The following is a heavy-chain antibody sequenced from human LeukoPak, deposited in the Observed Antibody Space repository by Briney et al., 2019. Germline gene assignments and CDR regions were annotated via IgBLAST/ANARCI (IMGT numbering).Heavy chain of an antibody. D-gene: IGHD5-18*01. CDR2: ISGSGGST. J-gene: IGHJ6*02. CDR1: GFTFSSYA. V-gene: IGHV3-23*01. Sequence: PGGSLRLSCAASGFTFSSYAMSWVRQAPGKGLEWVSAISGSGGSTYYADSVKGRFTISRDNSKNTLYLQMNSLRAEDTAVYYCARYHTGAPEKYYYGMDVWGQGTTVTVSS. CDR3: ARYHTGAPEKYYYGMDV.